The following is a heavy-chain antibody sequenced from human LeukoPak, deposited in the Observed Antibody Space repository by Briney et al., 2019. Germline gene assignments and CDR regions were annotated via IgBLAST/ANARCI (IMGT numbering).Heavy chain of an antibody. V-gene: IGHV4-61*01. D-gene: IGHD3-10*01. Sequence: SETLSLTCSVSGGSVSSGSYYWSWIRQPPGKGLEWIGYIYYSGSTNYNPSLKSRVTISVDTSKNQFSLKLSSVTAADTAVYYCARVGVREVGYFDYWGQGTLVTVSS. CDR3: ARVGVREVGYFDY. CDR1: GGSVSSGSYY. J-gene: IGHJ4*02. CDR2: IYYSGST.